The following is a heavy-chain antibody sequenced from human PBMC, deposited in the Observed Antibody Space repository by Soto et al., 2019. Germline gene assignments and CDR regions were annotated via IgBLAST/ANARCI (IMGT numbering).Heavy chain of an antibody. CDR2: INYSGST. D-gene: IGHD3-10*01. CDR1: GGSIGSYY. Sequence: SETLSLTCTVSGGSIGSYYWSWIRQPPGKGLEWIGYINYSGSTNYNPPLKSRVTISVDTSTNQFSLRLNSATAADTAVYYCATSVTMVRGIIPTLFDYWGQGTLVTVSS. V-gene: IGHV4-59*01. J-gene: IGHJ4*02. CDR3: ATSVTMVRGIIPTLFDY.